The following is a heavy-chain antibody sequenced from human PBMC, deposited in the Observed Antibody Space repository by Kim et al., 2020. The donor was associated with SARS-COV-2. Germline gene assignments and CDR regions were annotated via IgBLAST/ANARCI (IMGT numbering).Heavy chain of an antibody. CDR3: ARYKSGWYVAY. CDR1: GYSISSGYY. Sequence: SETLSLTCTVSGYSISSGYYWGWIRQPPGKGLEWIGSIYHSGSTYYNPSLKSRVTISVDTSKNQFSLKLSSVTAADTAVYYCARYKSGWYVAYWGQGTLV. D-gene: IGHD6-19*01. J-gene: IGHJ4*02. CDR2: IYHSGST. V-gene: IGHV4-38-2*02.